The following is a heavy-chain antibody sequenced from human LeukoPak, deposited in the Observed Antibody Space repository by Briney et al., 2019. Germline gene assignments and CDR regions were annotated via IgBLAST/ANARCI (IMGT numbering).Heavy chain of an antibody. CDR3: ARATLGYSSGWYDN. D-gene: IGHD6-19*01. CDR2: IKSDGSST. Sequence: GGSLRLSCAASGFTSSSYWMHWVRQAPGKGLVWVSRIKSDGSSTTYADSVKGRFTISRDNAKNTLYLQMNSLRAEDTAVYYCARATLGYSSGWYDNWGQGTLVTVSS. V-gene: IGHV3-74*01. J-gene: IGHJ5*02. CDR1: GFTSSSYW.